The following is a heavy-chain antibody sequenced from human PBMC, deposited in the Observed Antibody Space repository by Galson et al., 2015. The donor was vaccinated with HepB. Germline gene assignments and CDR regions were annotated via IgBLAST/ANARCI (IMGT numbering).Heavy chain of an antibody. V-gene: IGHV3-21*01. Sequence: SLRPSCAASGFTFSSYSMNWVRQAPGKGLEWVSSISSSSSYIYYADSVKGRFTISRDNAKNSLYLQMNSLRAEDTAVYYCARDGGHIAAPLDYWGQGTLVTVSS. CDR1: GFTFSSYS. CDR2: ISSSSSYI. CDR3: ARDGGHIAAPLDY. J-gene: IGHJ4*02. D-gene: IGHD2-15*01.